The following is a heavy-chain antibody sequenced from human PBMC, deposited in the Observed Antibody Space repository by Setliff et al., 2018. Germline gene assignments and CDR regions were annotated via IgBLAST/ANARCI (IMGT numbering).Heavy chain of an antibody. CDR2: IYIGGSA. CDR3: AREQWLDPPGYYYMDV. Sequence: SETLSLTCTVSGGSISSYYWSWVRQPAGKGLEWIGHIYIGGSANYNHSLKSRVTMSIDTSKNQFSLKLNSVTAADMAVYYCAREQWLDPPGYYYMDVWAKGTTVTVSS. D-gene: IGHD6-19*01. V-gene: IGHV4-4*07. J-gene: IGHJ6*03. CDR1: GGSISSYY.